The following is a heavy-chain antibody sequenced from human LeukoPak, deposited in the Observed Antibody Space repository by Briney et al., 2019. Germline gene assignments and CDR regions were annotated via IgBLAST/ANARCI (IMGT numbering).Heavy chain of an antibody. J-gene: IGHJ4*02. CDR1: GGSFSGYY. CDR3: ARDDRAMVRGVDY. CDR2: INHSGST. V-gene: IGHV4-34*01. Sequence: PSETLSLTCAVYGGSFSGYYWSWIRQPPGKGLEWIGEINHSGSTNYNPSLKSRVTISVDTSKNQFSLKLSSVTAADTAVYYCARDDRAMVRGVDYWGQGTLVTVSS. D-gene: IGHD3-10*01.